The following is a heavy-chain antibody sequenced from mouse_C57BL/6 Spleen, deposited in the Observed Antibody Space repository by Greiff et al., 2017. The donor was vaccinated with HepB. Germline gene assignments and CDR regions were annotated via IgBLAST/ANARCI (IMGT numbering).Heavy chain of an antibody. V-gene: IGHV1-22*01. CDR2: INPNNGGT. CDR1: GYTFTDYN. CDR3: ARDVIFPPVVATDFAY. D-gene: IGHD1-1*01. Sequence: VQLQQSGPELVKPGASVKMSCKASGYTFTDYNMHWVKQSHGKSLEWIGYINPNNGGTSYNQKFKGKATLTVNKSSSTAYMELRSLTSEDSAVYYCARDVIFPPVVATDFAYSSQGTTLTVSS. J-gene: IGHJ2*01.